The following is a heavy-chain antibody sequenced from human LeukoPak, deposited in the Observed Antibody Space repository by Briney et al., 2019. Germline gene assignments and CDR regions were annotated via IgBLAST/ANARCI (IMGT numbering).Heavy chain of an antibody. CDR2: IRNKANSYTA. CDR1: GFTFSDHY. J-gene: IGHJ5*02. Sequence: GGSLRLSCAASGFTFSDHYMDWVRQAPGKGLGWVGRIRNKANSYTADFAASVKGRFSISRDDSKNSLYLQMNSLRAEDTAVYYCARGGFDPWGQGTLVTVSS. CDR3: ARGGFDP. V-gene: IGHV3-72*01.